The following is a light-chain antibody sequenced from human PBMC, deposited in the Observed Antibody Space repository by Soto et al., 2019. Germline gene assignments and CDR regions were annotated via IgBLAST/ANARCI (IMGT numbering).Light chain of an antibody. CDR3: QQANSFPIT. CDR2: DVS. V-gene: IGKV3-11*01. CDR1: QSVTNY. Sequence: EIVLTQSPATLSLSPGERAILSCRASQSVTNYLAWYQQKPGQAPRLVMYDVSDRATGIPARFSGSGSGTNFTLTISSLQPEDFATYYCQQANSFPITFGQGTRLEIK. J-gene: IGKJ5*01.